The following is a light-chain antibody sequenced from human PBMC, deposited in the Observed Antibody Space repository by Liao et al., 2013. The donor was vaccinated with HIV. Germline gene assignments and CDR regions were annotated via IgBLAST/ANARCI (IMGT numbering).Light chain of an antibody. J-gene: IGLJ2*01. Sequence: SYELTQPPSVSVSPGQTARITCSGDALPKQYAYWYQQKPGQPPVLVIYKDSERPSGIPERFSGSSSGTTVTLTISGVQAEDEADYYCQSIDNIHNVVFGGGTKLTVL. CDR3: QSIDNIHNVV. CDR1: ALPKQY. V-gene: IGLV3-25*03. CDR2: KDS.